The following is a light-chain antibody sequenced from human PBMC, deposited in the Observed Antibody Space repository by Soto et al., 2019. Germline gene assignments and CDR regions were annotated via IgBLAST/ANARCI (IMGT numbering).Light chain of an antibody. CDR3: QQYSVWPLT. CDR1: QSVRSTY. Sequence: DIVLTQSPGTLSLSPGERATLSCRASQSVRSTYLGWYQHKRGQAPRLLIYGASTRATGIPARFSGSGSEAEFALTISTLQSEDFAVYYCQQYSVWPLTFGGGTKVEIK. J-gene: IGKJ4*01. V-gene: IGKV3D-15*01. CDR2: GAS.